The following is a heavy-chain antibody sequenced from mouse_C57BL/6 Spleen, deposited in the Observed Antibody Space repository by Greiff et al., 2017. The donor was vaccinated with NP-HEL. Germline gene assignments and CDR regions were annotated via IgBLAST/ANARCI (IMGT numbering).Heavy chain of an antibody. CDR1: GYAFTNYL. CDR3: ARPWDGDARDY. CDR2: INPGSGGT. D-gene: IGHD4-1*01. V-gene: IGHV1-54*01. J-gene: IGHJ4*01. Sequence: QVQLQQSGAELVRPGTSVKVSCKASGYAFTNYLIEWVKQRPGQGLEWIGVINPGSGGTNYNEKFKGKATLTADKSSSTAYMQLSSLTSEDSAVYFCARPWDGDARDYWGQGTAVTVSS.